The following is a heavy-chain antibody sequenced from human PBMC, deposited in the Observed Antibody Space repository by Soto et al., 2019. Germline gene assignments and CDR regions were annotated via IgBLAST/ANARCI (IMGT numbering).Heavy chain of an antibody. J-gene: IGHJ6*03. CDR2: IYSGGST. CDR1: GFTVSSNY. Sequence: GGSLRLSCAASGFTVSSNYMSWVRQAPGKGLEWVSVIYSGGSTYYADSVKGRFTISRDNSKNTLYLQMSSLRAEDTAVYYCARDKTGTHYYYYYMDVWGKGTTVTVSS. V-gene: IGHV3-66*01. D-gene: IGHD1-1*01. CDR3: ARDKTGTHYYYYYMDV.